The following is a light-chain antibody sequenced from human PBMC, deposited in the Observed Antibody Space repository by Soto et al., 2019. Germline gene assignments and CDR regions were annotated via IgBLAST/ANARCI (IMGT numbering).Light chain of an antibody. J-gene: IGKJ4*02. Sequence: DIQMTQSPSFLSASVGDRVTITCQASQDISNYLNWYQQKPGKVPKLLIYDASDLETGVPSRFSGSGSGTDFTFTTSSLQPEDIAAYYCPQYDNLPHQLTCGGGTKVEIK. CDR2: DAS. CDR1: QDISNY. CDR3: PQYDNLPHQLT. V-gene: IGKV1-33*01.